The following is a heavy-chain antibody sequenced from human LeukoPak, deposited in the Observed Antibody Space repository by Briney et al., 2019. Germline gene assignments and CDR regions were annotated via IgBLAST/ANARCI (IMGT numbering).Heavy chain of an antibody. V-gene: IGHV4-59*01. CDR2: IYYSGGT. D-gene: IGHD1-26*01. CDR1: SGSISHYY. CDR3: ARDGRVSPYSGMDV. J-gene: IGHJ6*02. Sequence: PSETLSLTCTVSSGSISHYYWSWIRQPPGKGLEWIGYIYYSGGTDYNPSLKSRVTISIDTSKNQFSLKLSSVTAADTALYYCARDGRVSPYSGMDVWGQGTTVTVSS.